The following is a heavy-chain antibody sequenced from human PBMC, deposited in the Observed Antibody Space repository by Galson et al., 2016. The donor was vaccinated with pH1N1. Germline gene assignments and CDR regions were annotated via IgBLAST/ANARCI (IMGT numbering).Heavy chain of an antibody. J-gene: IGHJ3*02. CDR2: IYLGGSLI. V-gene: IGHV5-51*01. Sequence: QSGAEVKKPGESLKISCKGSGYKFPSSWIGWVRQMPGKGLEWMGIIYLGGSLISYRPSFQGQVTISADKSVNIGYLEWVSLKASDTAMYYCARQNDYGDYRGDAFDIWGQGTPVSVSS. CDR1: GYKFPSSW. D-gene: IGHD4-17*01. CDR3: ARQNDYGDYRGDAFDI.